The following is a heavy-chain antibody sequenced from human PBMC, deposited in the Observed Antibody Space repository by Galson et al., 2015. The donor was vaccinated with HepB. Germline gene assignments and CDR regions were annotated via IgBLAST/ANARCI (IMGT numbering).Heavy chain of an antibody. V-gene: IGHV5-51*03. J-gene: IGHJ3*01. CDR3: ARPPIPPPRPPQAYYD. CDR2: IHPGDSDT. D-gene: IGHD2-21*01. Sequence: QSGAEVKKPGESLKISCKGSGYSFTSYWIGWVRQMPGKGLEWMGIIHPGDSDTRYSPSFQGQVTISADKSISTAYLQWSSLKASDTAMYYCARPPIPPPRPPQAYYDWGQGTMVTVSS. CDR1: GYSFTSYW.